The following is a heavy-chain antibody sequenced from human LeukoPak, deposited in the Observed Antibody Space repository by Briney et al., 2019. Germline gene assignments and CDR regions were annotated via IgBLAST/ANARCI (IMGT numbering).Heavy chain of an antibody. CDR2: IWYDGSKK. CDR1: GFIFSNYG. V-gene: IGHV3-33*01. D-gene: IGHD6-19*01. J-gene: IGHJ4*02. Sequence: GGSLRLSCAASGFIFSNYGMHWVRQAPGKGLEWVAVIWYDGSKKYYADSVKGRFTISRDDSKNTLYLQMNSLRAEDTAVYYCARVYSSGWADFDYWGQGTLVTVSS. CDR3: ARVYSSGWADFDY.